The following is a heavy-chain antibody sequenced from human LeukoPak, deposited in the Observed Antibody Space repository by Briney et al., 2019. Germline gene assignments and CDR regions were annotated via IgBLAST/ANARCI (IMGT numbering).Heavy chain of an antibody. CDR3: ARDAAYCSSTSPCYYYYYMDV. CDR2: ISSSGSTI. Sequence: HPGGSLRLSCAASGFTFSSYEMNWVRQAPGKGLEWVSYISSSGSTIYYADSVKGRFTISRDNAKNSLYLQMNSLRAEDTAVYYCARDAAYCSSTSPCYYYYYMDVWGKGTTVTVSS. CDR1: GFTFSSYE. J-gene: IGHJ6*03. V-gene: IGHV3-48*03. D-gene: IGHD2-2*01.